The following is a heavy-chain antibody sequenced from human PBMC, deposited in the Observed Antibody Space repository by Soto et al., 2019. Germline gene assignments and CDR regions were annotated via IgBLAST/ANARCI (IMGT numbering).Heavy chain of an antibody. CDR3: ARGKEWFGELLGGMDV. Sequence: HPGGSLRLSCAASGFTFSSYAMHWVRQAPGKGLEWVAVISYDGSNKYYADSVKGRFTISRDNSKNTLYLQMNSLRAEDTAVYYCARGKEWFGELLGGMDVWGQGTTVTVSS. CDR1: GFTFSSYA. D-gene: IGHD3-10*01. J-gene: IGHJ6*02. V-gene: IGHV3-30-3*01. CDR2: ISYDGSNK.